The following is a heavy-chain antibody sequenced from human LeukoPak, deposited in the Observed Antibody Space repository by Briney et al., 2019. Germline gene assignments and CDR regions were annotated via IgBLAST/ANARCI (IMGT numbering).Heavy chain of an antibody. CDR2: INQAGNPK. V-gene: IGHV3-7*05. J-gene: IGHJ4*02. D-gene: IGHD2-21*01. CDR3: SRDSQASQIYSVDY. CDR1: GFTFSDYW. Sequence: GGSLRLSCAASGFTFSDYWMSWVPQAPGKGPEGGANINQAGNPKNCVESVKGRFTISRDNAKNSLYLQMNSLRAEDTAVYYCSRDSQASQIYSVDYWGQGTLVTVSS.